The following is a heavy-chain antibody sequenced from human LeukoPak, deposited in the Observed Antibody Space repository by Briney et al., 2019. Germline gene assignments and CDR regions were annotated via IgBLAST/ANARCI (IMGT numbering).Heavy chain of an antibody. CDR3: ARIGSHCSGISCFGDY. CDR1: GGSISSSSYY. D-gene: IGHD2-2*01. J-gene: IGHJ4*02. CDR2: IYFSGNT. Sequence: MASETLSLTCTVSGGSISSSSYYWGWIRQSPGKGLEWIGSIYFSGNTYYNPSLKSRVTISVDTSKNQFSLKLNTVTAADTALYYCARIGSHCSGISCFGDYWGQGALVTVSS. V-gene: IGHV4-39*07.